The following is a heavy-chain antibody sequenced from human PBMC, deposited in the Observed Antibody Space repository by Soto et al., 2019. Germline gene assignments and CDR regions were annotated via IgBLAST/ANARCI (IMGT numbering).Heavy chain of an antibody. CDR2: ISPSGTT. CDR3: ATSLWFGTQPEI. J-gene: IGHJ4*02. V-gene: IGHV4-34*01. D-gene: IGHD3-10*01. Sequence: LSLTCAVYGESFSNNYWTWFRQPPGKGLEWIGEISPSGTTKYIPSLKSRGTISVDTSRKQFFLKVTSVSAADTAVYYCATSLWFGTQPEIWGPGTLVTVSS. CDR1: GESFSNNY.